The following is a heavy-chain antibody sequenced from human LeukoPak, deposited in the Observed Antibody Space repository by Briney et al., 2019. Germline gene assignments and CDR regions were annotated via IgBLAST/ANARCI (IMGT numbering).Heavy chain of an antibody. V-gene: IGHV3-30-3*01. CDR1: GFTFSGYA. J-gene: IGHJ1*01. CDR2: ISYDGSNK. D-gene: IGHD3-22*01. CDR3: ARYDYYDSSGYKIAEYFQH. Sequence: GGSLRLSCAASGFTFSGYAMHWVLQAPGKGLEWVAVISYDGSNKYYADSVKGRFTISRDNAKNTLYLQMNSLRAEDTAVYYCARYDYYDSSGYKIAEYFQHWGQGTLVTVSS.